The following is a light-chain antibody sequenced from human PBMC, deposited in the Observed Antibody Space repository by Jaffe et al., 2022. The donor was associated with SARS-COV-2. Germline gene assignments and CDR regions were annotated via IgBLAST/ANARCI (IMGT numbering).Light chain of an antibody. CDR2: RTY. V-gene: IGLV1-40*01. CDR3: QTYDSSLTFSYA. Sequence: QSVLTQPPSVSGAPGQRVTISCTGSFSNIGAGYDVHWYQQLPGTAPKLLIYRTYYRPSGVPDRFSGSKSGASASLTINGLQAEDEADYYCQTYDSSLTFSYAFATGTKVTVL. J-gene: IGLJ1*01. CDR1: FSNIGAGYD.